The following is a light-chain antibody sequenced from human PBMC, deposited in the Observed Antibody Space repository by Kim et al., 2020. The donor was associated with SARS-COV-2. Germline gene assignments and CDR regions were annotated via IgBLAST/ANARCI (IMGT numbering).Light chain of an antibody. J-gene: IGLJ1*01. Sequence: QSITISCTGTSSDVGGYNYVSWYQQHPGKAPKLMIYDVSNRPSGVSNRFSGSKSGNTASLTISGLQAEDKADYYCSSYTSSSTNVFGTGTKVTVL. V-gene: IGLV2-14*03. CDR2: DVS. CDR1: SSDVGGYNY. CDR3: SSYTSSSTNV.